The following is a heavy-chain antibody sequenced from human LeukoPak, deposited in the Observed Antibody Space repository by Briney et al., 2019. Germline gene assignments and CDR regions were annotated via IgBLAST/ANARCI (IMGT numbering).Heavy chain of an antibody. J-gene: IGHJ6*02. Sequence: GASVKVSCKVSGYTLTELSMHWARQAPGKGLEWMGGFDPEDGETIYAQKFQGRVTMTEDTSTDTAYMELSSLRSEDTAVYYCATSVAGTLWSYYYYGMDVWGQGTTVTVSS. CDR3: ATSVAGTLWSYYYYGMDV. D-gene: IGHD6-13*01. CDR2: FDPEDGET. CDR1: GYTLTELS. V-gene: IGHV1-24*01.